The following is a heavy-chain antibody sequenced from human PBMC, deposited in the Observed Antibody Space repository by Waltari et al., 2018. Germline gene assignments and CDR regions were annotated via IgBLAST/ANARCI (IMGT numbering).Heavy chain of an antibody. CDR1: GYTFTGYY. CDR3: ARETEWLERTFDY. Sequence: QVQLVQSGAEVKKPGASVKVSCKASGYTFTGYYMPWVRQAPGQGLEWMGRINPNSGGTNYAQKFQGRVTMTRDTSISTAYMELSRLRSDDTAVYYCARETEWLERTFDYWGQGTLVTVSS. V-gene: IGHV1-2*06. CDR2: INPNSGGT. J-gene: IGHJ4*02. D-gene: IGHD6-19*01.